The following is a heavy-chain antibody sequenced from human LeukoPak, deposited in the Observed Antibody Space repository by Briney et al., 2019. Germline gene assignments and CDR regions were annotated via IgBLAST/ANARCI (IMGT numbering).Heavy chain of an antibody. CDR2: IWYDGSNK. D-gene: IGHD3-3*01. J-gene: IGHJ4*02. CDR3: ARTTAYYDFWSGYHPQYYFDY. CDR1: GFTFSSYG. V-gene: IGHV3-33*01. Sequence: PGGSLRLSCAASGFTFSSYGMHWVRQAPGKGLEWAAVIWYDGSNKYYADSVKGRFTISRDNSKNTLYLQMNSLRAEDTAVYYCARTTAYYDFWSGYHPQYYFDYWGQGTLVTVSS.